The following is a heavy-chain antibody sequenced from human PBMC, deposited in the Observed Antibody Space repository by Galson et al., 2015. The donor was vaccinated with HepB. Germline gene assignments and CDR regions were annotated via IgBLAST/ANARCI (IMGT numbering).Heavy chain of an antibody. D-gene: IGHD2-15*01. J-gene: IGHJ4*02. CDR1: GYTFTGYY. CDR2: INPNSGGT. CDR3: AREGYCSGGSCSFDY. V-gene: IGHV1-2*02. Sequence: SVKVSCKASGYTFTGYYMHWVRQAPGQGLEWTGWINPNSGGTNYAQKFQGRVTMTRDTSISTAYMELSRLRSDDTAVYYCAREGYCSGGSCSFDYWGQGTLVTVSS.